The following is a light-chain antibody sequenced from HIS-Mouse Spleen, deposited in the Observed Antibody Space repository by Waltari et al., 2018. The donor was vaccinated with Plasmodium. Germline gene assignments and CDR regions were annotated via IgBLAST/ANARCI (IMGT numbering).Light chain of an antibody. CDR3: AAWDGSLSGRV. CDR2: RNK. Sequence: QSVLTQPPSAFGTPGQRVTISCSGSSSNIGSNYVYWYQQLPGTAPKLLTYRNKSRPSGVPYRSSGSTSGTSASLAFSGVRFEDEADYYRAAWDGSLSGRVFGGGTKLTVL. J-gene: IGLJ3*02. V-gene: IGLV1-47*01. CDR1: SSNIGSNY.